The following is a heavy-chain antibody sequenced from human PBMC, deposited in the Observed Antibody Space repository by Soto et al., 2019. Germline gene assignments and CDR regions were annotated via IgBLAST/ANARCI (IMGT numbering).Heavy chain of an antibody. Sequence: QITLKESGPPLVKPTQTLTLTCTFSGFSLSTSGVGVGWIRQPPGKALEWLALIYWDDDKRYSPSLKSRLTVNEDTSKNQVVLTMTNMDPVDTATYYCAHRQAWDSSGYYGKNWFDPWGQGTLVTVSS. CDR3: AHRQAWDSSGYYGKNWFDP. V-gene: IGHV2-5*02. D-gene: IGHD3-22*01. J-gene: IGHJ5*02. CDR1: GFSLSTSGVG. CDR2: IYWDDDK.